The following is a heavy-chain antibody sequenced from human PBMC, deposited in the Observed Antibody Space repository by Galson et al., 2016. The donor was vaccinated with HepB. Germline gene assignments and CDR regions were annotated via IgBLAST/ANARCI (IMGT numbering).Heavy chain of an antibody. CDR2: IFYTVST. CDR1: GGSISSYY. V-gene: IGHV4-59*01. D-gene: IGHD1-1*01. CDR3: ATLHDTGFYFDY. J-gene: IGHJ4*02. Sequence: SETLSLTCTVSGGSISSYYWSWIRQPPGKGLEWIGYIFYTVSTNSNPSLKSRVTISLAASKNQFSLMLTSVTAADTAVYYWATLHDTGFYFDYWGQGTLVTVSS.